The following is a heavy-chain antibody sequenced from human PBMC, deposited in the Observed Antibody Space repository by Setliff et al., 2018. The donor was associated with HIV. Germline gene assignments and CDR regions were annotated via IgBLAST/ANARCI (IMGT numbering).Heavy chain of an antibody. CDR2: SNHSGST. J-gene: IGHJ4*02. CDR1: GGSFSGYY. Sequence: SETLSLTCAVYGGSFSGYYWAWIRQPPGKGLEWIGGSNHSGSTSYNPSLKSRATISVDTSKTQLSLRLSSITAAETAVYYCASWAAVAHGDYSDYWGREPWSPSPQ. CDR3: ASWAAVAHGDYSDY. D-gene: IGHD6-13*01. V-gene: IGHV4-34*01.